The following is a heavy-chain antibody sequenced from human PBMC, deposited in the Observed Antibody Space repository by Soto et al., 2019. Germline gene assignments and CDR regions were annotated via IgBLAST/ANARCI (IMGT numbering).Heavy chain of an antibody. D-gene: IGHD4-17*01. CDR3: ARAHYGDYGYGMDV. Sequence: SETLSLTCTVPGGSVNIGTYSWSWIRQPPGKGLEWIGYTYHSGSTYYNPSLKSRVTISVDRSKNQFSLKLSPVTAADTAVYYCARAHYGDYGYGMDVWGQGTTVTVSS. J-gene: IGHJ6*02. CDR2: TYHSGST. CDR1: GGSVNIGTYS. V-gene: IGHV4-30-2*01.